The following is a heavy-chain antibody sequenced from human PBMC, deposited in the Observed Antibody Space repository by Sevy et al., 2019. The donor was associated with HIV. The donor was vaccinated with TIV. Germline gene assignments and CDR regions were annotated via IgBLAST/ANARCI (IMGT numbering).Heavy chain of an antibody. Sequence: GGSLRLSCATSGFSFSDYYMSWIRQAPGKGLEWISYISSGGGIIYYADSVKGRFTISRVNTNNSLYLRMNSLRAEDTAVDYCARGRVAASDYYLDYWGQGTLVTVSS. J-gene: IGHJ4*02. D-gene: IGHD2-15*01. CDR2: ISSGGGII. CDR1: GFSFSDYY. CDR3: ARGRVAASDYYLDY. V-gene: IGHV3-11*01.